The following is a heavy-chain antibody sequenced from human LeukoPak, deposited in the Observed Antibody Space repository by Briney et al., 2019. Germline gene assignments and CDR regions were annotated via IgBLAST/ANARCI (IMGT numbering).Heavy chain of an antibody. CDR2: ISGSGGST. V-gene: IGHV3-23*01. D-gene: IGHD3-22*01. CDR1: GFTFSSYG. J-gene: IGHJ1*01. CDR3: ARVNYDSSGYYYGGYFQH. Sequence: GGSLRLSCAASGFTFSSYGMSWVRQAPGKGLEWVSAISGSGGSTYYADSVKGRFTISRDNSKNTLYLQMNSLRAEDTALYYCARVNYDSSGYYYGGYFQHWGQGTLVTVSS.